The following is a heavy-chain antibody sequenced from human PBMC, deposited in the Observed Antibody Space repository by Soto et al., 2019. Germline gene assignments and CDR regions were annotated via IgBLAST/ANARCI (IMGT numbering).Heavy chain of an antibody. CDR3: ARDRDYDVLICYRGPPNLDL. V-gene: IGHV1-18*01. CDR1: GYTFNNFG. D-gene: IGHD3-9*01. Sequence: ASVKVSCKTSGYTFNNFGITWLRQVPGQGLEWLGWISAYSGDMKYAPKLQHRVTMTTDTAASTAHMELQSLRSDDTAVYYCARDRDYDVLICYRGPPNLDLWGQGTLVTVSS. CDR2: ISAYSGDM. J-gene: IGHJ5*02.